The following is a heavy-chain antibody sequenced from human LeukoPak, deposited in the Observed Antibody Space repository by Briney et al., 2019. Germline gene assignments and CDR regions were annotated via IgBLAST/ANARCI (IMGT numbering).Heavy chain of an antibody. CDR1: GGSISSYY. V-gene: IGHV4-34*01. CDR2: INHSGST. J-gene: IGHJ5*02. D-gene: IGHD6-13*01. Sequence: SETLSLTCTVSGGSISSYYWSWIRQPAGKGLEWIREINHSGSTNYNSSLKSRVAISVDTSKNQFSLKVTSVTAADTAVYYCATRPDIAATGPGWFDPWGQGTLVTVSS. CDR3: ATRPDIAATGPGWFDP.